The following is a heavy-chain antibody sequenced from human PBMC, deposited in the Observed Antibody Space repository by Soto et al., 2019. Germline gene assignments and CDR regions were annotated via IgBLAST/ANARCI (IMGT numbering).Heavy chain of an antibody. CDR2: ISNDGRNK. D-gene: IGHD3-22*01. J-gene: IGHJ4*02. V-gene: IGHV3-30*18. Sequence: QVQLVESGGGVGQSGRSLRLSCAASGFTFSHYGMHWVRQAPGKGLEWVAVISNDGRNKYYADSVKGRFTISRDSSKNTLYLQMNSLRAEDTAMYYCAKGHYCDTSGAYSYVDCWGQGTLVTVSS. CDR3: AKGHYCDTSGAYSYVDC. CDR1: GFTFSHYG.